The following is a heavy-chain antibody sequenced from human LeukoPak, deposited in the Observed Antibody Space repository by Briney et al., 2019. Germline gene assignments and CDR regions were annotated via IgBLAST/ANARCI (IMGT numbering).Heavy chain of an antibody. CDR2: ISSNSGAT. Sequence: ASVKVSCKASGYTFTGYYVHWVRQAPGQGLEWMGWISSNSGATNYAQNFQGRVTLTRDTSITTAHMELSSLGSDDTAVYYCARVMDSGTYTSLDYWGQGTLVTVSS. J-gene: IGHJ4*02. D-gene: IGHD3-10*01. CDR3: ARVMDSGTYTSLDY. V-gene: IGHV1-2*02. CDR1: GYTFTGYY.